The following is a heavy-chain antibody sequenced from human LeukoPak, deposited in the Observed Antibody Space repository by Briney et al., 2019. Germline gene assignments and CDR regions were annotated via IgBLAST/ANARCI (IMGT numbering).Heavy chain of an antibody. Sequence: PGGSLRLSCAASGFTFSTYGMYWVRQAPGKGLEWVAVISYDGSNKYYADSVKGRFTISRDNSKNTLYLQMNSLRAEDTADYYCAKEGGGSYYVDYYYGMDVWGQGTTVTVSS. J-gene: IGHJ6*02. CDR1: GFTFSTYG. D-gene: IGHD1-26*01. V-gene: IGHV3-30*18. CDR2: ISYDGSNK. CDR3: AKEGGGSYYVDYYYGMDV.